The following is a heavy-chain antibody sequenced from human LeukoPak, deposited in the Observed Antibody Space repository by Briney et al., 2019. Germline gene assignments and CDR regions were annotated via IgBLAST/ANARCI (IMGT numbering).Heavy chain of an antibody. CDR1: GGSISSSSYY. J-gene: IGHJ4*02. Sequence: SETLSLTCTVSGGSISSSSYYWGWIRQPPGKGLEWIGSIYYSGSTYYNPSLKSRVTISVDTSKNQFSLELSSVTAADTAVYYCASVRYGDYVVYFDYWGQGTLVTVSS. D-gene: IGHD4-17*01. CDR2: IYYSGST. V-gene: IGHV4-39*01. CDR3: ASVRYGDYVVYFDY.